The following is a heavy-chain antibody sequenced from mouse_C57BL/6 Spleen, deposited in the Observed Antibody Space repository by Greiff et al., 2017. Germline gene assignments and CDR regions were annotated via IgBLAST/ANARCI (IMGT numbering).Heavy chain of an antibody. J-gene: IGHJ1*03. CDR2: IWTGGGT. V-gene: IGHV2-9-1*01. CDR3: ARNWGDVRSYWYFDV. Sequence: VKLMESGPGLVAPSQSLSITCTVSGFPLTSYAISWVRQPPGKGLEWLGVIWTGGGTNYNSALKSRLSISKDNSKSQVFLKMNSLQTDDTARYYCARNWGDVRSYWYFDVWGTGTTVTVSS. CDR1: GFPLTSYA.